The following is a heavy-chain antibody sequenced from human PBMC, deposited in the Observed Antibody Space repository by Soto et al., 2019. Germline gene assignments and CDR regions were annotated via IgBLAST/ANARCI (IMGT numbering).Heavy chain of an antibody. D-gene: IGHD4-17*01. Sequence: SETLSLTCNVSGDAITRHYWSWIRQPPGKGMEWLGYFFHTGTALYNPSLRSRVSMSVDTSKNQFSLKLTSIIPVDTAVYFCARNYGGNAQFFVLWGRGTPVTVSS. CDR3: ARNYGGNAQFFVL. V-gene: IGHV4-59*11. CDR2: FFHTGTA. CDR1: GDAITRHY. J-gene: IGHJ2*01.